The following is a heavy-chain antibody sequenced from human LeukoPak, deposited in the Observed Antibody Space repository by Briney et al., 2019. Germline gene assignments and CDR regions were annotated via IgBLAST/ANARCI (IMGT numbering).Heavy chain of an antibody. V-gene: IGHV4-59*01. CDR2: IYYSGST. J-gene: IGHJ4*02. CDR3: ARVNDDYVWGSYDYFDY. CDR1: GGSISSYY. Sequence: SETLSLTCTVSGGSISSYYWSWIRQPPGKGLEWIGYIYYSGSTIYNPSLKSRVTISVDTSKNQFSLKLSSVTAADTAVYYCARVNDDYVWGSYDYFDYWGQGTLVTVSS. D-gene: IGHD3-16*01.